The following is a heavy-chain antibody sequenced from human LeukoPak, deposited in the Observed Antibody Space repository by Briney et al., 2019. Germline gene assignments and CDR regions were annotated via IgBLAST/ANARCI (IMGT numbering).Heavy chain of an antibody. V-gene: IGHV4-4*08. D-gene: IGHD3-10*01. CDR3: ARRTVVRGLTFDY. Sequence: PSETLSLTCSVSGASINSHYWNWIRQPPGKGLEWVGCIYTSGGTDYNPSLKSRVAISADTSKNQISLRLASVTAADTAVYYCARRTVVRGLTFDYWGQGNLVTVSS. J-gene: IGHJ4*02. CDR1: GASINSHY. CDR2: IYTSGGT.